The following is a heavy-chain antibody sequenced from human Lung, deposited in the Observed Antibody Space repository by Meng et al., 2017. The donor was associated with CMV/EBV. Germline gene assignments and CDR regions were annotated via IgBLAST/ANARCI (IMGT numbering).Heavy chain of an antibody. CDR1: GGSIRSGSYY. Sequence: GSLRLXCTVPGGSIRSGSYYWGWIRQPPGKGLEWIGNIYYSVSTDYNPSLKSRVAISVDTSKNQLSLKLSSVTAADTAGYYCASDGMIVVVEADSVSMGVXGQGXTVTVSS. D-gene: IGHD2-2*01. V-gene: IGHV4-39*01. J-gene: IGHJ6*02. CDR3: ASDGMIVVVEADSVSMGV. CDR2: IYYSVST.